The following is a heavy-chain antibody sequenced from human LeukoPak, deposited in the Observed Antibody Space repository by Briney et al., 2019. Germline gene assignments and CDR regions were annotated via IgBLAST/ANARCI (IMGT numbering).Heavy chain of an antibody. D-gene: IGHD1-26*01. CDR1: GGTFSSYA. Sequence: SVKVSCKASGGTFSSYAISWVRQAPGQGLEWMGRIIPISDIANYARRFRGRVTITADRSTATVYMDLSSLTSEDTAVYYCARDREDSSSSFFYWGQGTPVTVAS. J-gene: IGHJ4*02. CDR2: IIPISDIA. CDR3: ARDREDSSSSFFY. V-gene: IGHV1-69*04.